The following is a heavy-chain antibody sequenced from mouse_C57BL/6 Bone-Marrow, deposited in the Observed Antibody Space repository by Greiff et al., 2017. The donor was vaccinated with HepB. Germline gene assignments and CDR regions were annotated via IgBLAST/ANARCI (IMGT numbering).Heavy chain of an antibody. D-gene: IGHD4-1*01. V-gene: IGHV1-59*01. CDR2: IDPSDSYT. CDR1: GYTFTSYW. J-gene: IGHJ4*01. Sequence: QVQLQQPGAELVRPGTSVKLSCKASGYTFTSYWMHWVKQRPGQGLEWIGVIDPSDSYTNYNQKFKGKATLTVDTSSSTAYMQLSSLTSEDSAVYYCASSGIYYAMDYWGQGTSVTVSS. CDR3: ASSGIYYAMDY.